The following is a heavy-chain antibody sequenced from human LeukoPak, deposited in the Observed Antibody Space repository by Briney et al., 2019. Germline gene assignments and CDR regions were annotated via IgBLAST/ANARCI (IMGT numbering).Heavy chain of an antibody. V-gene: IGHV3-23*01. Sequence: GGSLRLSCAASGFTFSSYAMSWVRQAPGKGLEWVSAISGSGGSTYYADSVKGRFTISRDNSNNTLYLKMNSLRAEDTAVYYCAKDESITMVRGVIITRGAFDIWGQGTMVTVSS. CDR3: AKDESITMVRGVIITRGAFDI. J-gene: IGHJ3*02. CDR1: GFTFSSYA. D-gene: IGHD3-10*01. CDR2: ISGSGGST.